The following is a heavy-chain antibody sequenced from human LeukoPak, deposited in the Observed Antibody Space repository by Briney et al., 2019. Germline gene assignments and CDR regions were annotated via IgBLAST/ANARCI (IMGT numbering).Heavy chain of an antibody. V-gene: IGHV3-53*01. D-gene: IGHD4-17*01. J-gene: IGHJ4*02. CDR2: IYSGGGT. CDR1: GFTVSSNH. CDR3: ARGLMEVTTIYFAN. Sequence: PGGSLRLSCAASGFTVSSNHMTWVRQAPGKGLEWVSVIYSGGGTYYADSVKGRFTISRDNSKNTLYLQMNSLRAEDTAMYYCARGLMEVTTIYFANWGRGTLVTVSS.